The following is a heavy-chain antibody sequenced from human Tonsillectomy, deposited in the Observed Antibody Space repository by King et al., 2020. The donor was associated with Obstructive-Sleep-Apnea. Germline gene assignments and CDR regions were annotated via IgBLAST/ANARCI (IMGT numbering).Heavy chain of an antibody. V-gene: IGHV3-30*18. CDR3: AKEGWWTTPGPIDY. Sequence: VQLVESGGGVVQPGRSLRLSCAASGFMFSRYGMHWVRQAPGKGLEWVAVISYDGSDKYDADSVKGRFTISRDNSKNTLYLQMNSLRAEDTAVYFCAKEGWWTTPGPIDYWVQGTLVTVSS. D-gene: IGHD2-15*01. J-gene: IGHJ4*02. CDR2: ISYDGSDK. CDR1: GFMFSRYG.